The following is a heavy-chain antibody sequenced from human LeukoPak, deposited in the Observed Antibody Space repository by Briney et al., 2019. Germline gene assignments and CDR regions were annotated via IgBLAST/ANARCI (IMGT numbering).Heavy chain of an antibody. Sequence: GGSLRLSCAASGFTFSSYAMHWVRQAPGKGLEWVAVISYDGSNKYYADSVKGRFTISRDNSKNTLYLQMISLRAEDTAVYYCAREVGHYFDYWGQGTLVTVSS. CDR3: AREVGHYFDY. V-gene: IGHV3-30-3*01. CDR2: ISYDGSNK. CDR1: GFTFSSYA. J-gene: IGHJ4*02.